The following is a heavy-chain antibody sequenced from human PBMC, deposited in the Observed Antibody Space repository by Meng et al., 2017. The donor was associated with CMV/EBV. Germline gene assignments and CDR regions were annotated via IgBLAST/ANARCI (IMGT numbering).Heavy chain of an antibody. Sequence: GGSLRLSCAASGFTFSDYYMSWIRQAPGKGLEWVSYISSSGSTIYYADSVKGRFTISRDNAKNTLYLQMNSLRAEDTAVYYCARLERLLVHPYYYYGMDVWGQGTTVTVSS. CDR2: ISSSGSTI. CDR3: ARLERLLVHPYYYYGMDV. V-gene: IGHV3-11*04. CDR1: GFTFSDYY. D-gene: IGHD6-6*01. J-gene: IGHJ6*02.